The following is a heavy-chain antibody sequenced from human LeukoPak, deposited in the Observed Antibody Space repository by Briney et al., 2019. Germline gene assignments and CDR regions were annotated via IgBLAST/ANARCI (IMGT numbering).Heavy chain of an antibody. CDR3: ATDPGYCSSTSCFDAFDI. J-gene: IGHJ3*02. CDR2: IYTSGST. D-gene: IGHD2-2*01. Sequence: ASETLSLTCTVSGGSISSYYWSWIRQPAGKGLEWIGRIYTSGSTNYNPSLKSRVTMSVDTSKNQFSLKLSSVTAADTAVYYCATDPGYCSSTSCFDAFDIWGQGTMVTVSS. CDR1: GGSISSYY. V-gene: IGHV4-4*07.